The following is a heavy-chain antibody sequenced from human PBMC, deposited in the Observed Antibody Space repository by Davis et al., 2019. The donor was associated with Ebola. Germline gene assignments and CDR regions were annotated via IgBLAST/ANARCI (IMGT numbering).Heavy chain of an antibody. CDR2: ISSSGNTI. V-gene: IGHV3-11*04. J-gene: IGHJ4*02. D-gene: IGHD2-21*02. CDR3: ARGRAYCGGDCYSDFGY. Sequence: GGSLRLSCAASGFTFSDYYMSWVRQAPGKGLEWVSYISSSGNTIYYADSVKGRFTISRDNAKNSLYLQMNSLRVEDTAVYYCARGRAYCGGDCYSDFGYWGQGTLVTVSS. CDR1: GFTFSDYY.